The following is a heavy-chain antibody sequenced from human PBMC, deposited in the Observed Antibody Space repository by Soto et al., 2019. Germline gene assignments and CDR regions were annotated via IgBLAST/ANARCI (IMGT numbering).Heavy chain of an antibody. J-gene: IGHJ4*02. CDR3: ARARVFGEFKYSAGKYYFDD. V-gene: IGHV4-30-2*01. D-gene: IGHD3-10*02. CDR1: GGSISSGGYS. CDR2: IYHSGST. Sequence: SETLSLTCAVSGGSISSGGYSWSWIRQPPGKGLEWIGYIYHSGSTYYNPSLKSRVTISVDRSKNQFSLKLSSVTAADTAVYYCARARVFGEFKYSAGKYYFDDWGQGTLVTVSS.